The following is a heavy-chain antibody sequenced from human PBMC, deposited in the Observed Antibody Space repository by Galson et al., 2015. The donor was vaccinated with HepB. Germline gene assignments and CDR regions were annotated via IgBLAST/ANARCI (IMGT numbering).Heavy chain of an antibody. V-gene: IGHV3-53*01. D-gene: IGHD3-3*01. J-gene: IGHJ6*04. CDR3: ARVIGDFWSGHTGGMDV. CDR2: IYSGGST. Sequence: SLRLSCAASGFTVSSNCMSWVRQAPGKGLEWVSVIYSGGSTYYADSVKGRFTISRDNSKNTLYLQMNSLRAEDTAVYYCARVIGDFWSGHTGGMDVWGKGTTVTVSS. CDR1: GFTVSSNC.